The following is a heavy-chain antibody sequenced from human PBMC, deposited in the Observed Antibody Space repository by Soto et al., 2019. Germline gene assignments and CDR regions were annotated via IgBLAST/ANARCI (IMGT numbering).Heavy chain of an antibody. D-gene: IGHD3-16*01. CDR1: GFSLSTSGVS. V-gene: IGHV2-70*11. CDR2: IDWEDDR. CDR3: ARFTAESDAFDF. Sequence: SGPTLVNPTQTLTLTCTLSGFSLSTSGVSVGWVRQPPGKALEWLARIDWEDDRYYDTSLKTRLTISMDTSINQVVLTMTNMDPLDTATYFCARFTAESDAFDFWGQGTMVT. J-gene: IGHJ3*01.